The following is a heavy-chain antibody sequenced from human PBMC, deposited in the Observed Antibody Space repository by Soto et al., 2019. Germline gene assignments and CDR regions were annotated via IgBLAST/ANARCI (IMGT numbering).Heavy chain of an antibody. D-gene: IGHD1-1*01. J-gene: IGHJ4*02. Sequence: GGSLRLSCAASAFSFSTSWMHWVRQAPGEGLVWVSRINPDGRTINYADSVKGRFTISRDNAKNTLYLQMNILRVEDTAVYFCATAGNYRLDNWGLGTLVTVSS. CDR3: ATAGNYRLDN. V-gene: IGHV3-74*01. CDR2: INPDGRTI. CDR1: AFSFSTSW.